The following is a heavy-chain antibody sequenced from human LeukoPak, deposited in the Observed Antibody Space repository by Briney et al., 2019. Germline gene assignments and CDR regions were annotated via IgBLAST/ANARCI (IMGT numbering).Heavy chain of an antibody. D-gene: IGHD3-10*01. CDR3: ARPPGGDLDAFDI. CDR2: IYYSGTT. J-gene: IGHJ3*02. Sequence: SETLSLTCTVSGDSISSSSYYWGWIRQPPGKGLEWIGSIYYSGTTYYNPSLKSRVTISVDTSKNQFSLKLTSVTAADTAVYYCARPPGGDLDAFDIWGQGTMATVSS. V-gene: IGHV4-39*01. CDR1: GDSISSSSYY.